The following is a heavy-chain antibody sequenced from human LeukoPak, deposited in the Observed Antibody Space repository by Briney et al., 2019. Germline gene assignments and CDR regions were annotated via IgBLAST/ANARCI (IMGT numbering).Heavy chain of an antibody. J-gene: IGHJ6*03. D-gene: IGHD1-1*01. CDR2: IYYSGST. V-gene: IGHV4-59*01. Sequence: SETPSLTCTVSGGSISSYYWSWIRQPPGKGLEWIGYIYYSGSTNYNPSLKSRVTISVDTSKNQFSLKLSSVTAADTAVYYCARAPGTYYYYYMDVWGKGTTVTVSS. CDR1: GGSISSYY. CDR3: ARAPGTYYYYYMDV.